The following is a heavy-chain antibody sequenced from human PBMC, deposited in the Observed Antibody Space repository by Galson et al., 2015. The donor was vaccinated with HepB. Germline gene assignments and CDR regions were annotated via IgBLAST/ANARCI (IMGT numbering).Heavy chain of an antibody. D-gene: IGHD2-21*02. V-gene: IGHV4-59*01. CDR3: ARMVTQVPFYFDY. J-gene: IGHJ4*02. Sequence: ETLSLTCSVSGGSISGYYWNWIRQSPGKGLEWIGWDYYSGDTNYNPSLKSRISTSVDMSRNEFYLEMTSVTAADTAVYYCARMVTQVPFYFDYWGQGILVTVSS. CDR1: GGSISGYY. CDR2: DYYSGDT.